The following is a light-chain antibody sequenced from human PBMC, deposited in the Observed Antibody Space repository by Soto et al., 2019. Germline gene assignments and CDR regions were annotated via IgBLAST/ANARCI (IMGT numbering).Light chain of an antibody. CDR2: GAS. J-gene: IGKJ1*01. V-gene: IGKV3-15*01. CDR1: QSIGSN. Sequence: EITMTQSPATLSVSPGERATLSCRASQSIGSNLAWYQQKPGQAPRLLISGASTRATGIPARFSGSGSGTEFALTISSLQSEDFAVYYCQQYNNWPWTFGQGTKVDIK. CDR3: QQYNNWPWT.